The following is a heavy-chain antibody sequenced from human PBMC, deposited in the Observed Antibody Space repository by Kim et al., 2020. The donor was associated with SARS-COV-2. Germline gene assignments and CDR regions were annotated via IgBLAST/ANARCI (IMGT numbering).Heavy chain of an antibody. CDR2: ISHSGST. J-gene: IGHJ6*01. Sequence: SETLSLTCAVYGGSFSGYYWSWIRQPPGKGLEWIGEISHSGSTNYSPSXXXXFTIXGATXXXXXXXKLSSVTAADTAVXXXXXSPLXYSXYVREHYXGMDVXXXGTXXXVSS. CDR1: GGSFSGYY. V-gene: IGHV4-34*01. D-gene: IGHD5-12*01. CDR3: XXSPLXYSXYVREHYXGMDV.